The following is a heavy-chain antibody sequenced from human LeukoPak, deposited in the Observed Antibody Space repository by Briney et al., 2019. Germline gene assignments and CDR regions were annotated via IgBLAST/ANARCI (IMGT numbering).Heavy chain of an antibody. V-gene: IGHV1-18*04. Sequence: ASVKVSCKASGYTFTGYYMHWVRQAPGQGLEWMGWISAYNGNTNYAQKLQGRVTMTTDTSTSTAYMELRSLRSDDTAVYYCARTRQGVWSGYLIDYWGQGTLVTVSS. D-gene: IGHD3-3*01. CDR3: ARTRQGVWSGYLIDY. J-gene: IGHJ4*02. CDR1: GYTFTGYY. CDR2: ISAYNGNT.